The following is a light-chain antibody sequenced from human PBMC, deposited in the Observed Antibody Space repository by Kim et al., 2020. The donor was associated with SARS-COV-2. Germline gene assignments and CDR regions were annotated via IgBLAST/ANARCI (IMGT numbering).Light chain of an antibody. CDR1: SSNIGSNY. Sequence: QSVLTQPPSASGTPGQKVTISCSGSSSNIGSNYVYWYQQLPGTAPKLLINRNNQRPSGFPDRFSGSKSGTSATLAISGLRSEDEADYYCAAWDDSSVVLGGGTQLTFL. J-gene: IGLJ2*01. CDR3: AAWDDSSVV. CDR2: RNN. V-gene: IGLV1-47*01.